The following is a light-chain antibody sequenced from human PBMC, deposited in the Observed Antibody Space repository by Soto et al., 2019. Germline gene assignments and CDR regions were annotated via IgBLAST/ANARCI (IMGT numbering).Light chain of an antibody. CDR3: QEYGIAFKYT. CDR2: GTS. J-gene: IGKJ2*01. CDR1: RNVDSPY. Sequence: VLTQSPGTLSLSPGQRATLSCRASRNVDSPYLAWYQQKPGQAPRLLIHGTSTRAAGIPERFSGSGSGTDFTLAITRLEHADVAMYYCQEYGIAFKYTFGQGTKLEIK. V-gene: IGKV3-20*01.